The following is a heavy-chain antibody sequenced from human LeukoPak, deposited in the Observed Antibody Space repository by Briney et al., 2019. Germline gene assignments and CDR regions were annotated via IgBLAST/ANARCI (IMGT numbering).Heavy chain of an antibody. CDR3: ARLFPSAKSHYYYYYGMDV. D-gene: IGHD3-10*01. CDR2: INHSGST. CDR1: GGSISSGGYY. V-gene: IGHV4-34*01. Sequence: SETLSLTCAVSGGSISSGGYYWSWIRQPPGKGLEWIGEINHSGSTNYNPSLKSRVTISVDTSKNQFSLKLSSVTAADTAVYYCARLFPSAKSHYYYYYGMDVWGQGTTVTVSS. J-gene: IGHJ6*02.